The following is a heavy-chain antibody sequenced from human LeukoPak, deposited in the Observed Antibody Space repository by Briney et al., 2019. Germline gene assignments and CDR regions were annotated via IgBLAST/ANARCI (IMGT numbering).Heavy chain of an antibody. CDR3: AREVAAAGTFDY. J-gene: IGHJ4*02. CDR1: GFTFNSYW. V-gene: IGHV3-74*01. CDR2: INSDGSGT. D-gene: IGHD6-13*01. Sequence: GGSLRLSCAASGFTFNSYWMHWVRQAPGKGLVWVSRINSDGSGTSDADFVKGRFTISRDNSKNTLYLQMNSLRAEDTAMYYCAREVAAAGTFDYWGQGTLVTVSS.